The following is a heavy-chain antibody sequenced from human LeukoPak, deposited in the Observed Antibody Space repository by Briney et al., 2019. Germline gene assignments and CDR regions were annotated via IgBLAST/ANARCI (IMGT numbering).Heavy chain of an antibody. V-gene: IGHV1-18*01. J-gene: IGHJ4*02. CDR2: ISAYNGHT. CDR3: ARGTTRNYGDFDY. CDR1: GYTFTSYG. D-gene: IGHD2/OR15-2a*01. Sequence: ASVKVSCKASGYTFTSYGINWVRQAPGQGLEWMAWISAYNGHTNYAQNLQGRVTLTRNPSISTAYMEVSSLRSEDTAVYFCARGTTRNYGDFDYWGQGTLVTVSS.